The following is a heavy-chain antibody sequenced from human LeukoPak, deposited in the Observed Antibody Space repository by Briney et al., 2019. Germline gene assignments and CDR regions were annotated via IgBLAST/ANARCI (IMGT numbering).Heavy chain of an antibody. V-gene: IGHV4-38-2*02. CDR2: MYHSGST. J-gene: IGHJ6*03. D-gene: IGHD4-11*01. CDR3: ARSDHSNYYYDYYMDV. Sequence: SETLSLTCIVSGYSISSDSYWGWIRQPPGKGLEWIGSMYHSGSTYYNPSLKSRVTISVDTSKNQFSLKLSSVTAADTGVYYCARSDHSNYYYDYYMDVWGKGTTVAVSS. CDR1: GYSISSDSY.